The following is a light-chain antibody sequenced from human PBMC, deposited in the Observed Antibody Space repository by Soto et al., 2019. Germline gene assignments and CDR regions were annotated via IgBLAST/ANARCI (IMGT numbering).Light chain of an antibody. CDR1: QDISNY. CDR3: QQYGKA. Sequence: DIQMTQSPSSLSASVGDRVTITCQASQDISNYLNWYQQKPGKAPKLLIYDASNLETGVPSRFSGSGSGTDFTFTISSLQPEDIATYCCQQYGKAFGPGTKVDIK. J-gene: IGKJ3*01. CDR2: DAS. V-gene: IGKV1-33*01.